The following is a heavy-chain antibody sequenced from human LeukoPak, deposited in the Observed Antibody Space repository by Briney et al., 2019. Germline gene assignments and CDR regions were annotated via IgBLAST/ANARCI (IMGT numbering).Heavy chain of an antibody. J-gene: IGHJ6*03. CDR1: GGSFSGYY. V-gene: IGHV4-34*01. D-gene: IGHD3-22*01. Sequence: SETLSLTCAVYGGSFSGYYWSWIRQPPGKGLEWIGEINHSGSTNNNPSLKSRVTISVDTSKNQFSLKLSSVTAADTAVYYCARGRSDSSGYYYVSAYYYYMDVWGKGTTVTVSS. CDR2: INHSGST. CDR3: ARGRSDSSGYYYVSAYYYYMDV.